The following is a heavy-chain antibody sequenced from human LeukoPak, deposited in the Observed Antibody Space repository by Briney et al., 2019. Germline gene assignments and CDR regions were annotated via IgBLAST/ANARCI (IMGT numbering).Heavy chain of an antibody. D-gene: IGHD7-27*01. CDR1: GFTFSNSY. V-gene: IGHV3-11*04. CDR2: ISHTGTST. J-gene: IGHJ4*02. Sequence: GGSLRLSCAASGFTFSNSYMTWIRQAPGKGLEWVSYISHTGTSTFYSDSVKGRFTLSRDNAQNSLYLQMNSLTVDDTAVYYCARGHWGLDDWGQGTLVTVSS. CDR3: ARGHWGLDD.